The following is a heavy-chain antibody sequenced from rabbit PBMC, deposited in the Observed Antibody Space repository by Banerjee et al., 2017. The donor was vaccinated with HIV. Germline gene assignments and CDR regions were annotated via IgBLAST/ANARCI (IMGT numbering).Heavy chain of an antibody. CDR3: ARDGIGSIGVYYGMDL. V-gene: IGHV1S40*01. CDR1: GFTLSSYW. D-gene: IGHD5-1*01. Sequence: QSLEESGGDLVKPGASLTLTCTASGFTLSSYWMCWVRQAPGKGLEWIACIYDGSGGKTYYASWAKGRFTISKTSSTTVTLQMTSLTGADTATYFCARDGIGSIGVYYGMDLWGPGTLVTDS. CDR2: IYDGSGGKT. J-gene: IGHJ6*01.